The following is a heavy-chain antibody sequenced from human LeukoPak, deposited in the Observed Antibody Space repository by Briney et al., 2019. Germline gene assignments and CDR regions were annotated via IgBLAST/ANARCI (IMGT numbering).Heavy chain of an antibody. D-gene: IGHD6-13*01. CDR3: ARVNGYSSSDKTYYFDY. Sequence: PGGSLRLSCAASGFTFSSFAMCWIRQAPGKGLEWVSYISSSSSYTNYADSVKGRFTISRDNAKNSLYLQMNSLRAEDTAVYYCARVNGYSSSDKTYYFDYWGQGTLVTVSS. J-gene: IGHJ4*02. CDR2: ISSSSSYT. V-gene: IGHV3-11*05. CDR1: GFTFSSFA.